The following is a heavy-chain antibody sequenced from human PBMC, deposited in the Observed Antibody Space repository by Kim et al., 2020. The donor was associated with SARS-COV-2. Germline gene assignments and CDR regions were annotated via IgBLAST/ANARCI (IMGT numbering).Heavy chain of an antibody. CDR3: ARDSPRGSSGGPFSGWSDY. CDR2: ISSSSSYI. V-gene: IGHV3-21*01. D-gene: IGHD6-19*01. CDR1: GFTFSSYS. Sequence: GGSLRLSCAASGFTFSSYSMNWVRQAPGKGLEWVSSISSSSSYIYYADSVKGRFTISRDNAKNSLYLQMNSLRAEDTAVYYCARDSPRGSSGGPFSGWSDYWGQGTLVTVSS. J-gene: IGHJ4*02.